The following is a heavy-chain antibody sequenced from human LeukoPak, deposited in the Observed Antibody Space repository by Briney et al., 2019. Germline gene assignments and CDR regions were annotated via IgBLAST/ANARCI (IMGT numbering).Heavy chain of an antibody. J-gene: IGHJ4*02. CDR1: GFTFSSYG. CDR3: ARDRGYSYGPLYFDY. D-gene: IGHD5-18*01. CDR2: IWYDGSNK. Sequence: PGGSLRLSCAASGFTFSSYGMPWVRQAPGKGLEWVAVIWYDGSNKYYADSVKGRFTISRDNSKNTLYLQMNSLRAEDTAVYYCARDRGYSYGPLYFDYWGQGTLVTVSS. V-gene: IGHV3-33*01.